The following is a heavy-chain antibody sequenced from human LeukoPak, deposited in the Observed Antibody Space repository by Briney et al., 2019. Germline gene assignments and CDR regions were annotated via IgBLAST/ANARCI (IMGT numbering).Heavy chain of an antibody. J-gene: IGHJ4*02. CDR2: ISYDGSNK. CDR3: AKDPSYSGSYWGGDY. V-gene: IGHV3-30-3*01. Sequence: GRSLRLSCAASGFTFSSYAMHWVRQAPGKGLEWVAVISYDGSNKYYADSVKGRFTISRDNSKNTLYLQMNSLRAEDTAVYYCAKDPSYSGSYWGGDYWGQGTLVTVSS. D-gene: IGHD1-26*01. CDR1: GFTFSSYA.